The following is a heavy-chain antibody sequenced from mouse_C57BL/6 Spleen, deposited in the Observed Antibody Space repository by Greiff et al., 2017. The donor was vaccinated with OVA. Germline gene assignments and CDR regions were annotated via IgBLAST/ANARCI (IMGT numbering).Heavy chain of an antibody. D-gene: IGHD1-1*01. CDR2: ISYDGSN. CDR1: GYSITSGYY. J-gene: IGHJ3*01. Sequence: DVQLVESGPGLVKPSQSLSLTCSVTGYSITSGYYWNWIRQFPGNKLEWMGYISYDGSNNYNPSLKNRISITRDTSKNQFFLKLNSVTTEDTATYYCAREGVYYGSSWGQGTLVTVSA. V-gene: IGHV3-6*01. CDR3: AREGVYYGSS.